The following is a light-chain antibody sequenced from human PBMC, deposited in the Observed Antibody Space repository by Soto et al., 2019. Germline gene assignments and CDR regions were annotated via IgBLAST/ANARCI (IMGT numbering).Light chain of an antibody. CDR1: QGIRNF. V-gene: IGKV1-27*01. Sequence: DIQMTQSPTSLSASVGDRVTITCRASQGIRNFVAWYQPKPGKAPKLLIYAASTLQSGVPSRFSGSGSGTDFTLSINHLQPEDVATYYCQKHISVPVFGSGNKV. CDR3: QKHISVPV. J-gene: IGKJ3*01. CDR2: AAS.